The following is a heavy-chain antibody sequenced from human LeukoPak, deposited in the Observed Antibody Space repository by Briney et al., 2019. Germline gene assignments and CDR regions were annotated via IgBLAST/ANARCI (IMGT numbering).Heavy chain of an antibody. CDR2: IWYDGSNK. CDR3: ARDRTMRGAIPEGSFEI. V-gene: IGHV3-33*01. D-gene: IGHD2-2*01. Sequence: GGSLRLSCAASGFTFSSYGMHWVRQAPGKGLEWVAVIWYDGSNKYYADSVKGRFTISRDNAENSLYLQMNSLRAEDTAVYYCARDRTMRGAIPEGSFEIWGQGTMVTVSS. CDR1: GFTFSSYG. J-gene: IGHJ3*02.